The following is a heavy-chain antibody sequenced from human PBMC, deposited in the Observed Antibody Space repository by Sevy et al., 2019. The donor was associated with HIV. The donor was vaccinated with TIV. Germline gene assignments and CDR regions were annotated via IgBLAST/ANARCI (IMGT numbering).Heavy chain of an antibody. J-gene: IGHJ2*01. V-gene: IGHV3-48*01. Sequence: GGSLRLSCAASGFTFSSYSMNWVRQAPGKGLEWVSYISSSSSTIYYADSVKGRFTISRDNAKNSLYLQMNSLRAEDTAVYYCARDQGSSSGWYFDLWGRGTLVTVSS. D-gene: IGHD6-6*01. CDR1: GFTFSSYS. CDR3: ARDQGSSSGWYFDL. CDR2: ISSSSSTI.